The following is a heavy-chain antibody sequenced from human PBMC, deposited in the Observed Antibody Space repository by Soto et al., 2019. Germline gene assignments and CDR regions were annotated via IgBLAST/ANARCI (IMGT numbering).Heavy chain of an antibody. CDR2: INPRNGDT. CDR1: GYTFTGNY. D-gene: IGHD2-21*02. V-gene: IGHV1-2*02. CDR3: VRGGGVDLVTPTRIVFDY. J-gene: IGHJ4*02. Sequence: QVQLVQSGAEVKKPGASVKVSCKVSGYTFTGNYMHWMRQAPGQGPEWMGWINPRNGDTDYAQKFQGRVTITRDTSISTAYMDLSRLTSDDTAIYFCVRGGGVDLVTPTRIVFDYWGQGTLRTVSS.